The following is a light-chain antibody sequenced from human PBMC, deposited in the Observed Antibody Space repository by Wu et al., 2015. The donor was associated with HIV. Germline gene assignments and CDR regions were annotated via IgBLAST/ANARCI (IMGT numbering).Light chain of an antibody. CDR3: QHYEF. J-gene: IGKJ2*01. V-gene: IGKV3-20*01. CDR1: QNVNWNW. Sequence: EIVLTQSPATLSLSPGERATLSCRADQNVNWNWLAWYQQKRGQVPRLLIYGASIRATGVSDRFSGSGSGTNFTLTITRLEPEDFALYYCQHYEFFGQGTKLEFK. CDR2: GAS.